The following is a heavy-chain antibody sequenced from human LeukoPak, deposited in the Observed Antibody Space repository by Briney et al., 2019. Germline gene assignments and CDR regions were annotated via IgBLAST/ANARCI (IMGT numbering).Heavy chain of an antibody. Sequence: GGSLRLSCAASGFTVSSNYMSWVRQAPGKGLEWVSVIHSGGSTYYADSVKGRFTISRDNSKNTLYLQMNSLRAEDTAVYYCARDYGDYYGMDVWGQGTTVTVSS. CDR3: ARDYGDYYGMDV. CDR2: IHSGGST. D-gene: IGHD4-17*01. V-gene: IGHV3-53*01. CDR1: GFTVSSNY. J-gene: IGHJ6*02.